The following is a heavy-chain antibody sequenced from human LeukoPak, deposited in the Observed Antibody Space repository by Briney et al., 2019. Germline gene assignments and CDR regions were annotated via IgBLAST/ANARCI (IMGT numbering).Heavy chain of an antibody. CDR1: GFTFNNYG. CDR3: AKDPLSRYYDSSGVPLGY. J-gene: IGHJ4*02. CDR2: LSGSGGST. V-gene: IGHV3-23*01. D-gene: IGHD3-22*01. Sequence: PGKSLRLSCVVSGFTFNNYGMHWVRQAPGKGLEWVSALSGSGGSTYYADSVKGRFTISRDNSKNTLYLQMNSLRAEDTAVYYCAKDPLSRYYDSSGVPLGYWGQGTLVTVSS.